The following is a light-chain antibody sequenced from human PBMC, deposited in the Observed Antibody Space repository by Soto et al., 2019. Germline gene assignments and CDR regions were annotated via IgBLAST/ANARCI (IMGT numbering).Light chain of an antibody. J-gene: IGKJ1*01. CDR1: QGLVYSNGNTY. CDR3: VQTTHWPLT. CDR2: QVS. Sequence: DVVVTQSPLSLSVTLGQPASISCRSSQGLVYSNGNTYFNWFHQRPGQSPRRLIYQVSIRDSGAPDRFSGSGSGTDFTLKISRVEAEDVGVFYCVQTTHWPLTFGQGTKVEIK. V-gene: IGKV2-30*01.